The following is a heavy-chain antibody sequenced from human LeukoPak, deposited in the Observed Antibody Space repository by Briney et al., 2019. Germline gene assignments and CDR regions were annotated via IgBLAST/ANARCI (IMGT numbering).Heavy chain of an antibody. CDR2: IKQDGSEK. D-gene: IGHD2-2*01. CDR1: GFTFGSYW. J-gene: IGHJ4*02. V-gene: IGHV3-7*01. Sequence: GGSLRLSCAASGFTFGSYWMSWVRQAPGKGLEWVANIKQDGSEKYYVDSVKGRFTISRDNAKNSLYLQMNSLRAEDTAVYYCATDIVVVPAASGYWGQGTLVTVSS. CDR3: ATDIVVVPAASGY.